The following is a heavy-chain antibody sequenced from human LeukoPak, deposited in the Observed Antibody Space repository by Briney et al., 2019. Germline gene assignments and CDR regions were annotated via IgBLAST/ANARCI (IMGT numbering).Heavy chain of an antibody. V-gene: IGHV3-7*01. J-gene: IGHJ6*04. D-gene: IGHD3-10*02. Sequence: PGGSLRLSCAASGITFSRYWMSWVRQAPGKGLGWVANIKQDGSEKYYVDSVKGRFTISRDNAKNSLYLQMNSLRAEDTAVYYCAELGITMIGGVWGKGTTVTISS. CDR1: GITFSRYW. CDR2: IKQDGSEK. CDR3: AELGITMIGGV.